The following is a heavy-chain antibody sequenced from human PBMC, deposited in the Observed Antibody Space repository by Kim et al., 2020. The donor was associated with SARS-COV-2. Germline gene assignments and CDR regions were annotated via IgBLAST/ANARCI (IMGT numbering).Heavy chain of an antibody. J-gene: IGHJ4*02. Sequence: GGSLRLSCAASGFTFSSYWMSWVRQAPGKGLEWVANIKQDGSEKYYVDSVKGRFTISRDNAKNSLYLQMNSLRAEDTAVYYCARDRGSGSYPNYFDYWGQGTLVTVSS. CDR2: IKQDGSEK. CDR3: ARDRGSGSYPNYFDY. V-gene: IGHV3-7*01. CDR1: GFTFSSYW. D-gene: IGHD1-26*01.